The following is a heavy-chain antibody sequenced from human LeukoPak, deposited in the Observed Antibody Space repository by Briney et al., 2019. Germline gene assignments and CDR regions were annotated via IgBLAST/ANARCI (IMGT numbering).Heavy chain of an antibody. D-gene: IGHD6-13*01. CDR2: LSSDGNNN. CDR1: GFTFSSYA. J-gene: IGHJ4*02. CDR3: ARPGYSSSWYTSLVDY. V-gene: IGHV3-30-3*01. Sequence: PAGSLRLSCAASGFTFSSYAMHWVRQAPGKGLEWVAVLSSDGNNNYYADSVKGRFTISRDNSKNTLYLQMNSLRAEDTAVYYCARPGYSSSWYTSLVDYWGQGTLVTVSS.